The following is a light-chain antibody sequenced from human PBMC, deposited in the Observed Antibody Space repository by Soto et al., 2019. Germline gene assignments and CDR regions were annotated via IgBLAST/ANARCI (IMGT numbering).Light chain of an antibody. CDR1: QGIRSD. Sequence: AIQMTQSPSSLSASVGDRVTITCRASQGIRSDLGWYQQKPGKAPKLLIYAASTLQSGVPSRFSGSGSGTDFTLTIVGLQPEDFATYYCLQDYDYPLTFGGGTKVEIK. V-gene: IGKV1-6*01. J-gene: IGKJ4*01. CDR3: LQDYDYPLT. CDR2: AAS.